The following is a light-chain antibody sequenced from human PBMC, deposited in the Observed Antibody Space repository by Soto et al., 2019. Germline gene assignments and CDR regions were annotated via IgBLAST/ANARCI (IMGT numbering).Light chain of an antibody. V-gene: IGKV3-20*01. J-gene: IGKJ1*01. Sequence: EIVLTHSPGTLSLSPGERATLSCRASQSVSSNLAWYQQKPGQGPRLLIYAASSRATGTPDRFSGSGSGTDFTLTINRLEPEDFALYYCQQYGSSPPTFGQGTKVDIK. CDR1: QSVSSN. CDR3: QQYGSSPPT. CDR2: AAS.